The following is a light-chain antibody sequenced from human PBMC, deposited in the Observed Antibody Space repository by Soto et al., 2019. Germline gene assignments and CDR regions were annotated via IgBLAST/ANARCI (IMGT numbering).Light chain of an antibody. Sequence: ETVMTQSPATLSVSPGEGATLSCRASQSVGHMFLAWFQQKHGQATRLLIXXXXXRXTGIPDRFSGSGSGTNFDLTISRLEPEDFALYYCHQYASSFGTVGQGSKGDIK. CDR3: HQYASSFGT. CDR2: XXX. V-gene: IGKV3-20*01. CDR1: QSVGHMF. J-gene: IGKJ1*01.